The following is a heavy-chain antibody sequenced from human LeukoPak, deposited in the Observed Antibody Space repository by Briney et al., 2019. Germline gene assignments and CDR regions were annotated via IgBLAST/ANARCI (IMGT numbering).Heavy chain of an antibody. CDR2: INPNSGGT. J-gene: IGHJ3*01. D-gene: IGHD3-10*01. V-gene: IGHV1-2*02. Sequence: ASVEVSCKAFEYTFIGYYMHWVRQAPGQGPEWMGWINPNSGGTIYAQKFQDRVTMTRDTSISTAYMELNRLRSDDTAVYYCVRDRGVWAFDVWGQGTMATVSS. CDR3: VRDRGVWAFDV. CDR1: EYTFIGYY.